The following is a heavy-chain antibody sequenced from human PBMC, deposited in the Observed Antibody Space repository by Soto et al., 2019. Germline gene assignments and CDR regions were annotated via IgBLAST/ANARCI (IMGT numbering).Heavy chain of an antibody. CDR3: ARRGSSSWYGY. J-gene: IGHJ4*02. V-gene: IGHV4-39*01. CDR1: GRSIRCSSYD. CDR2: IYYSGST. D-gene: IGHD6-13*01. Sequence: PSDTLSPTSNIFGRSIRCSSYDQSWIQQPPGKGLEGIEKIYYSGSTYYKPSLKSRDTISIDTSKNQFNMKLTSETAADTDEYYCARRGSSSWYGYWGQGTLVTVSS.